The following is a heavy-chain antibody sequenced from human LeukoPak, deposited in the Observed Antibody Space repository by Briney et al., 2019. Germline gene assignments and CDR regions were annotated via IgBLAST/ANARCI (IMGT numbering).Heavy chain of an antibody. CDR3: ARADSSGWPFDY. J-gene: IGHJ4*02. V-gene: IGHV4-61*02. D-gene: IGHD6-19*01. Sequence: PSETLSLTCTVSGGSISSGSYYWSWIRQPAGKGLEWIGRIYTSGSTNYNPSLKSRVTISVDTSKNQFSLKLSSVTAADTAVYYCARADSSGWPFDYWGQGTLVTVSS. CDR1: GGSISSGSYY. CDR2: IYTSGST.